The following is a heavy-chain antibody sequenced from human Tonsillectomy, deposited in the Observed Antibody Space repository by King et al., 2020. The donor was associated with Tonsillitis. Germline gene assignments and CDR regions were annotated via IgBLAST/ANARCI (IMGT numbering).Heavy chain of an antibody. CDR1: GFTFRSYV. V-gene: IGHV3-23*04. J-gene: IGHJ4*02. D-gene: IGHD6-13*01. CDR2: ITGGGDYA. Sequence: VQLVESGGGLVQPGGSLRLSCTASGFTFRSYVLSWVRQAPGKGLEGVSAITGGGDYAWYADSVKGRFTLPRDNARKTLHLQKDSLRAEDTAVYYCAKGSGSSRPYYFDYWGQGTLVSVSS. CDR3: AKGSGSSRPYYFDY.